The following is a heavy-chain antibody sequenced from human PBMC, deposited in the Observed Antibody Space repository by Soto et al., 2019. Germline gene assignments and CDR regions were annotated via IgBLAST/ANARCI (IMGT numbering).Heavy chain of an antibody. D-gene: IGHD4-17*01. CDR2: TYPNDSDT. J-gene: IGHJ4*02. CDR3: ALTKTTVVNADY. Sequence: PGESLKISCKGSGYDFSSYWIGWVRQMPGKGLEWMGITYPNDSDTRYSPSFQGQVTISADKSISTAYLQWSSLMASDTGMYYCALTKTTVVNADYWGQGALVTVSS. V-gene: IGHV5-51*01. CDR1: GYDFSSYW.